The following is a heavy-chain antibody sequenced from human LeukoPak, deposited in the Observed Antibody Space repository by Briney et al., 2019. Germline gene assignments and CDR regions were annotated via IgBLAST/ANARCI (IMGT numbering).Heavy chain of an antibody. Sequence: DPGGSLRLSCAASGFTFSSYEMNWVRQAPGKGLGWVSYISSSGSTIYYADSVKGRFTISRDNAKNSLYLQMNSLRAEDTAVYYCARDPGYCTNGVCYTEYYFDYWGQGTLVTVSS. CDR3: ARDPGYCTNGVCYTEYYFDY. CDR1: GFTFSSYE. CDR2: ISSSGSTI. V-gene: IGHV3-48*03. J-gene: IGHJ4*02. D-gene: IGHD2-8*01.